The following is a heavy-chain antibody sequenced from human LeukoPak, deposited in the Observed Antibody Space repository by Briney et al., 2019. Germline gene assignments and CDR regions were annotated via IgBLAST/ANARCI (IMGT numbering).Heavy chain of an antibody. V-gene: IGHV4-39*01. Sequence: SETLSLTCTVSSGSISSRSFHWGWSRQPPGKGLEWIGTVFHSGCTYYNPSIESRITISVDTSKNQFSLKLRSVTAADTALYFCATFQWFGDLSFSWFDPWGQGTLVTVFS. CDR1: SGSISSRSFH. D-gene: IGHD3-10*01. CDR2: VFHSGCT. CDR3: ATFQWFGDLSFSWFDP. J-gene: IGHJ5*02.